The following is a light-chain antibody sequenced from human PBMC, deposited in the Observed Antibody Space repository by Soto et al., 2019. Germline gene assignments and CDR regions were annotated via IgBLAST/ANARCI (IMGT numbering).Light chain of an antibody. CDR3: QQQSNWPPRST. J-gene: IGKJ3*01. CDR2: DAS. Sequence: EIVLTQSPATLSLSPGERATLSCRASQSVSSYLAWYQQKPCQAPRLLIYDASNRATGIPARFSGSGSGTGFTRTISSLEPEDLAVYYCQQQSNWPPRSTVGTGTKVDIK. V-gene: IGKV3-11*01. CDR1: QSVSSY.